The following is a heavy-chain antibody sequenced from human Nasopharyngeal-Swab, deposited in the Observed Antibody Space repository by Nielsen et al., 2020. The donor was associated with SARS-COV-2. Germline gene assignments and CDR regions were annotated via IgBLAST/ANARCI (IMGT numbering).Heavy chain of an antibody. D-gene: IGHD1-7*01. CDR2: ISGSGGST. CDR1: GFTLRSYA. CDR3: AKPTTRSAFDI. V-gene: IGHV3-23*01. Sequence: GESLKISCAASGFTLRSYAISWVRQAPGKGLEWVSAISGSGGSTDYADSVKGRFTISRDNSKNTLFLQMNSLRAEDTAVYYCAKPTTRSAFDIWGQGTMVTVSS. J-gene: IGHJ3*02.